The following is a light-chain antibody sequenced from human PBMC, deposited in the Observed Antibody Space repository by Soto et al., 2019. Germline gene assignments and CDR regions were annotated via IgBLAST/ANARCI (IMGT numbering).Light chain of an antibody. V-gene: IGLV2-14*01. CDR3: SSYTSSSTLVV. J-gene: IGLJ2*01. CDR2: DVS. Sequence: QSALTQPASVSGSPGQSITISCTETSSDVGGYNYVSWYQQHPGKAPKLMIYDVSNRPSGVYNRFSGSKSGNTASLTNSGLQAEDEDDYYCSSYTSSSTLVVFGGGTKLTVL. CDR1: SSDVGGYNY.